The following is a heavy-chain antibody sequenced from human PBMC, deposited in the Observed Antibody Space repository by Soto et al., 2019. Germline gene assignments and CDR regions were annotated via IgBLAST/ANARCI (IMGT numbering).Heavy chain of an antibody. J-gene: IGHJ4*02. Sequence: WTWIRQPPGTGLEWIGYIYYSGSINYNPSLTSRLTISVDTSKNQFSLKLSSVTAADTAVYYCARLRGNCSGGSCYPDYWGQGTLVTVSS. CDR3: ARLRGNCSGGSCYPDY. V-gene: IGHV4-61*07. D-gene: IGHD2-15*01. CDR2: IYYSGSI.